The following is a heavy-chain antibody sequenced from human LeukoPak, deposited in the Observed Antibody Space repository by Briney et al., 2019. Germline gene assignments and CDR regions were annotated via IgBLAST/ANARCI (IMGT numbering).Heavy chain of an antibody. CDR3: ARDRGYAFDN. Sequence: PGGCLRLSCAASGFTFSSYSMNWVRQAPGKGLEWVSYINIISSEIYYGDSVKGRFTIPTDNAKNSVYLQMNSLRDEDTAVYYCARDRGYAFDNWGQGTMVTVSS. CDR2: INIISSEI. J-gene: IGHJ3*02. CDR1: GFTFSSYS. D-gene: IGHD3-10*01. V-gene: IGHV3-48*02.